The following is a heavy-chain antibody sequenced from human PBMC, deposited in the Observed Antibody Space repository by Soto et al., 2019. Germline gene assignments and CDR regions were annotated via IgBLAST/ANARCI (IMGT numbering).Heavy chain of an antibody. V-gene: IGHV3-30*19. CDR1: GFTFRRYV. CDR2: TSYDGSNK. Sequence: QVQLVESGGGLVQPGTSLRLSWVGSGFTFRRYVIHWVRQAPGKGLEWVALTSYDGSNKDYGDSVKGRFTISRDNSRNTVDLQMDSLRREDTALYYCARWGTTGGLDVWGQGTLVSVSS. J-gene: IGHJ1*01. D-gene: IGHD3-16*01. CDR3: ARWGTTGGLDV.